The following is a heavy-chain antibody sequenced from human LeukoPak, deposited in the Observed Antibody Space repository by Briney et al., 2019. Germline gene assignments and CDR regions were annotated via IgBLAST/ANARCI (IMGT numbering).Heavy chain of an antibody. J-gene: IGHJ4*02. CDR3: AAGYDFWSGPRY. CDR2: IVVGSGNT. V-gene: IGHV1-58*02. CDR1: GFTFTSSA. D-gene: IGHD3-3*01. Sequence: GASVKVSCKASGFTFTSSAMQWVRQARGQRLEWIGWIVVGSGNTNYAQKFQERVTITRDMSTSTAYMELSSLRSEDTAVYYCAAGYDFWSGPRYWGQGTLVTVSS.